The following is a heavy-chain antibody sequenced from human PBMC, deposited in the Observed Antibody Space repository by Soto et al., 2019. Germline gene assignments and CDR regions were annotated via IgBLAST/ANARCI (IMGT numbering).Heavy chain of an antibody. CDR1: GITFSNAW. Sequence: PGGSLRLSCAASGITFSNAWMPWVLQAPGKWLEWVGRIKSITDGGTTDYAAPVKGRFTISRDDSKETLYLQMNTLKASDTAMYYCARHISNFRYYYYPMDVWGQGTTVTVSS. CDR2: IKSITDGGTT. D-gene: IGHD4-4*01. V-gene: IGHV3-15*01. J-gene: IGHJ6*02. CDR3: ARHISNFRYYYYPMDV.